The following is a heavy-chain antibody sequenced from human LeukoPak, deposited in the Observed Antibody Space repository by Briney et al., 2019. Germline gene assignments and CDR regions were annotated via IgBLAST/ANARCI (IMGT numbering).Heavy chain of an antibody. J-gene: IGHJ3*02. CDR1: GDSVSSDSSA. Sequence: SQTLSLTCAISGDSVSSDSSAWNWIRQSPSSGLEWLGRTYYRSKWYNDYAVSVKSRITINPDTSKNQFSLQLSSVTPEDTAVYYCARVARFGAFDIWGQGTMVTVSS. CDR2: TYYRSKWYN. CDR3: ARVARFGAFDI. V-gene: IGHV6-1*01. D-gene: IGHD3-16*01.